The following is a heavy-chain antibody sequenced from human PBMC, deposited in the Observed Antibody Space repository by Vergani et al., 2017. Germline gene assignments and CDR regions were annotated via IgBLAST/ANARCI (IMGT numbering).Heavy chain of an antibody. D-gene: IGHD3-3*01. J-gene: IGHJ4*02. Sequence: QVHLVQSGAEVKKPGSSVKVSCKASGGTFSSYTISWVRQAPGQGLEWMGRIIPILGIANYAQKFQGRVTITADESTSTAYMELSSLLSEDTAVYYCARTLTRFLEWLLYFDYWGRGTLVTVSS. V-gene: IGHV1-69*02. CDR2: IIPILGIA. CDR1: GGTFSSYT. CDR3: ARTLTRFLEWLLYFDY.